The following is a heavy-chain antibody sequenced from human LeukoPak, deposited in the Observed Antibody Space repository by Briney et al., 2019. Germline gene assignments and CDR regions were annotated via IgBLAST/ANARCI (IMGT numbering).Heavy chain of an antibody. D-gene: IGHD3-10*01. V-gene: IGHV4-30-4*01. CDR1: GGSISSDDYY. Sequence: SETLSLTCTVSGGSISSDDYYWSWIRQPPGKGLEWIGYIYYSGSTYYNPSLKSRVTISVDTSKNQFSLELSSVTAADTAVYYCARNFYYYGSGSYYGWFDPWGQGTLVTVSS. CDR3: ARNFYYYGSGSYYGWFDP. J-gene: IGHJ5*02. CDR2: IYYSGST.